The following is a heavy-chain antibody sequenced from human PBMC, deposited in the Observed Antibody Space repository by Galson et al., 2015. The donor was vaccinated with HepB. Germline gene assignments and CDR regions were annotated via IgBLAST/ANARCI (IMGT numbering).Heavy chain of an antibody. CDR1: GFTFSSYA. CDR3: ATDGDYSNYE. Sequence: SLRLSCAASGFTFSSYAMSWVRQAPGKGLEWISAITGSGGNTYYADSVKGRFTISRDNSKNTLSLQMNSLRAEDTAVYYCATDGDYSNYEWGQGTLVTVSS. D-gene: IGHD4-11*01. V-gene: IGHV3-23*01. CDR2: ITGSGGNT. J-gene: IGHJ4*02.